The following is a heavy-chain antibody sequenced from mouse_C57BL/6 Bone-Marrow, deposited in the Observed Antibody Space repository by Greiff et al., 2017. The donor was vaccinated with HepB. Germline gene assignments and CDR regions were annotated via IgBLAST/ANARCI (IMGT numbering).Heavy chain of an antibody. CDR1: GYTFTSYW. V-gene: IGHV1-52*01. CDR2: IDPSDSET. J-gene: IGHJ2*01. Sequence: VQLQQPGAELVRPGSSVKLSCKASGYTFTSYWMHWVKQRPIQGLEWIGNIDPSDSETHYNQKFKDKATLTVDKSSSTAYMQLSSLTSEDSAVYYCASTTTVVAGNYFDYWGQGTTLTVSS. CDR3: ASTTTVVAGNYFDY. D-gene: IGHD1-1*01.